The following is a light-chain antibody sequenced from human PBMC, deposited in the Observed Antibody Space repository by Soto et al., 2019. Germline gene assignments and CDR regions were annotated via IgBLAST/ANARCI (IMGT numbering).Light chain of an antibody. Sequence: QSVLTQPPSVSGAPGQRVTISCTGSSSNIGAGYDVHGYQQLPGTAPKLLIYGNSNRPSGVPDRFSGSKSGTSASLAITRLQSEDEADYYCQSYDSSLSVFGTGTKLTVL. CDR2: GNS. J-gene: IGLJ1*01. CDR3: QSYDSSLSV. CDR1: SSNIGAGYD. V-gene: IGLV1-40*01.